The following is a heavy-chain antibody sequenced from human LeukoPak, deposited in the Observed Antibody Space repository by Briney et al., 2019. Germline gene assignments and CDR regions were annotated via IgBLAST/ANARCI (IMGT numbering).Heavy chain of an antibody. D-gene: IGHD1-7*01. CDR1: GYSFSSCS. V-gene: IGHV1-18*01. J-gene: IGHJ5*02. CDR3: ARGLQWNYDLGWVAP. CDR2: ISGYNGKT. Sequence: ASVKVSCKASGYSFSSCSISWVRQAPGQGLEWMGVISGYNGKTKYAEKFQDRVTLTTDTSTRTAYMEMRSLRHDDTAIYYCARGLQWNYDLGWVAPWGPGTLVAVSS.